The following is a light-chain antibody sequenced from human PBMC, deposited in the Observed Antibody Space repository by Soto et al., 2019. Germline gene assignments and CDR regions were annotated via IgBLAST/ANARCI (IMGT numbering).Light chain of an antibody. CDR3: QSYDSSLSGYV. V-gene: IGLV1-40*01. J-gene: IGLJ1*01. CDR2: ANT. Sequence: QSALTQPLSLSGAPGQRVTISCTGSSSNIGAGYDVHWYQQLPGTAPKLLIYANTNRPSGVPDRFSGSKSGTSASLAITGLRAEDEADYYCQSYDSSLSGYVFGTGTKVTVL. CDR1: SSNIGAGYD.